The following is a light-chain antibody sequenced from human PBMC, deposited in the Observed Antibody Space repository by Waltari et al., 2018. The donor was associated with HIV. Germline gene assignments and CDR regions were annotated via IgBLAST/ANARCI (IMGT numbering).Light chain of an antibody. V-gene: IGLV2-14*01. CDR2: AVS. J-gene: IGLJ2*01. Sequence: QPALTQPASVSGSPGQSHTISCPGTSRDDGGSNYVSWYQQHPAKAPKLMIYAVSNRPSGVSNRFSGSKSGNTASLTISGLQAEDEADYYCTSYTSSSTVVFGGGTKLTVL. CDR3: TSYTSSSTVV. CDR1: SRDDGGSNY.